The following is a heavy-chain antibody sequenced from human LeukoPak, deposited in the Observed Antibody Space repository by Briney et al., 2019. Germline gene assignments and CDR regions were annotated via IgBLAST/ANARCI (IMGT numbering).Heavy chain of an antibody. J-gene: IGHJ5*02. CDR1: GGSISSSSYY. D-gene: IGHD6-19*01. CDR3: ARGGSGWSRSWFDP. CDR2: IYYSGST. V-gene: IGHV4-61*01. Sequence: SETLSLTCTVSGGSISSSSYYWSWIRQPPGKGLEWIGYIYYSGSTNYNPSLKSRVTISVDTSKNQFSLKLSSVTAADTAVYYCARGGSGWSRSWFDPWGQGTLVTVSS.